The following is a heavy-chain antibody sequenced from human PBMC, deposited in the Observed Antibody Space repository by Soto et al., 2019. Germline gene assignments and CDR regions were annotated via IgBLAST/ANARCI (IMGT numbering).Heavy chain of an antibody. Sequence: AASVKVPFKASGYTFTSYAMHWVRQAPGQRLEWMGWINAGNGNTKYSQKFQGRVTITRDTSASTAYMELSSLRSEDTAVYYCARDRFTGGYCTNGVCYRGLYLHYNWFDPWGQGTLVTVSS. CDR2: INAGNGNT. D-gene: IGHD2-8*01. J-gene: IGHJ5*02. CDR1: GYTFTSYA. CDR3: ARDRFTGGYCTNGVCYRGLYLHYNWFDP. V-gene: IGHV1-3*01.